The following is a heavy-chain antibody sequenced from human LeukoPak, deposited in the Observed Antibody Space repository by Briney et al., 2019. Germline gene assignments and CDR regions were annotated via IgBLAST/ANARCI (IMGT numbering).Heavy chain of an antibody. D-gene: IGHD4-17*01. Sequence: GGSLRLSCAASGFTFSSYWMTWVRQAPGKGLEWVASINQDGSEKYYVDSVKGRFTISRDNTKNLVYLQINSLRAEDTAVYYCAKNSGDYTYYYYYFMDVWGKGTTVTISS. J-gene: IGHJ6*03. CDR1: GFTFSSYW. CDR2: INQDGSEK. V-gene: IGHV3-7*01. CDR3: AKNSGDYTYYYYYFMDV.